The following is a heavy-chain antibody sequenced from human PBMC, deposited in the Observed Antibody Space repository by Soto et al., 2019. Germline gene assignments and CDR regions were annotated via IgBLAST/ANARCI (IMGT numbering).Heavy chain of an antibody. CDR3: AKAYSPYCSGGSCYSNYYYGMDV. V-gene: IGHV3-9*01. D-gene: IGHD2-15*01. Sequence: DVQLVESGGGLVQPGRSLRLSCAASGFTFDDYAMHWVRQAPGKGLEWVSGISWNSGSIGYADSVKGRFTISRDNAKNSLYLQMNSLRAEDTALYYCAKAYSPYCSGGSCYSNYYYGMDVWGQGTTVTVSS. CDR2: ISWNSGSI. J-gene: IGHJ6*02. CDR1: GFTFDDYA.